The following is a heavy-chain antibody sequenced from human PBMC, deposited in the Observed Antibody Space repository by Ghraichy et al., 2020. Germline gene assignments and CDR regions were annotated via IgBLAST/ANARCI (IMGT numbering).Heavy chain of an antibody. V-gene: IGHV4-59*08. J-gene: IGHJ3*02. Sequence: SETLSLTCTVSGGSISSYYWSWIRQPPGKGLEWIGYIYYSGSTNYNPSLKSRVTISVDTSKNQFSLKLSSVTAADTAVYYCARRENGRYSSSWYSAFDIWGQGTMVTVSS. CDR3: ARRENGRYSSSWYSAFDI. CDR2: IYYSGST. CDR1: GGSISSYY. D-gene: IGHD6-13*01.